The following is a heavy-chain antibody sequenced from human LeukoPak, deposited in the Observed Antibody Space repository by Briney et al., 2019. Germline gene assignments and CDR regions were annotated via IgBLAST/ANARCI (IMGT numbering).Heavy chain of an antibody. J-gene: IGHJ6*03. Sequence: GGALRVSCAASGFTFSSYSMNWVRQAPGEGREGVSYISSSSSTIYYADSVKGRFTISRDNAKNSLYLQMNSLRAEDTAVYYCARDDYYMDVWGKGTTVTVSS. V-gene: IGHV3-48*04. CDR1: GFTFSSYS. CDR3: ARDDYYMDV. CDR2: ISSSSSTI.